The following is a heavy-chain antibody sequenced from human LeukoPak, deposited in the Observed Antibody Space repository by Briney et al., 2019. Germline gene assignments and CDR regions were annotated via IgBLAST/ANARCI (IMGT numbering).Heavy chain of an antibody. CDR1: IHLYKHYD. D-gene: IGHD1-26*01. Sequence: PGGSQRLSCTASIHLYKHYDMSWARGSREKGRVWLSVISGRGDKTYYAGSAKGPFTISRDNSKNTLYLQMNSLRDVDTAIYYCAKGIQWELPLEYWGQGTLVTVSS. CDR3: AKGIQWELPLEY. V-gene: IGHV3-23*01. CDR2: ISGRGDKT. J-gene: IGHJ4*02.